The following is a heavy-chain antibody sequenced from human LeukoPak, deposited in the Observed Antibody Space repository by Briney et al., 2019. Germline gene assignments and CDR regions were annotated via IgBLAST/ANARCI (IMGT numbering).Heavy chain of an antibody. CDR3: ARAPSEIGGYYPEYFRH. Sequence: GGSLRLSCIGSGFTFSDFWMTWVRQTPGQGLEWVANVNKDGCQEQYADSLRGRFTISKDNSKNSMYLQLNSLRAEDTGVYYCARAPSEIGGYYPEYFRHWGQGTLVTVSS. V-gene: IGHV3-7*01. CDR2: VNKDGCQE. D-gene: IGHD3-22*01. CDR1: GFTFSDFW. J-gene: IGHJ1*01.